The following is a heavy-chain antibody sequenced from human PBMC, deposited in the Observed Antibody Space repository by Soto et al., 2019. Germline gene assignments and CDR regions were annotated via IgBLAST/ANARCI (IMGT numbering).Heavy chain of an antibody. Sequence: QVQLQQWGAGLLKPSETLSLTCAVYGGSFSGYYWSWIRQPPGKGLEWIGEINHSGSTNYNPSLKSRVTISVDTSKNQFSLKLSSVTAADTAVSYCPFSYYDSTPGHWGQGTLVTVSS. CDR1: GGSFSGYY. CDR2: INHSGST. D-gene: IGHD3-22*01. J-gene: IGHJ1*01. CDR3: PFSYYDSTPGH. V-gene: IGHV4-34*01.